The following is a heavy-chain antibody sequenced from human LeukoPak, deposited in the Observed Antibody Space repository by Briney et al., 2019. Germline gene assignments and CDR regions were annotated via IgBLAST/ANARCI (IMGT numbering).Heavy chain of an antibody. CDR3: ARDGPYYDVLTGYPPFDY. D-gene: IGHD3-9*01. CDR1: GFTFSSYT. Sequence: GGSRRLSCAASGFTFSSYTIHWVRQAPGKGLEWVAVISYDGSNKYYADSVKGRFTISRDSSKNTLYLQMNSLRAEDTAVYYCARDGPYYDVLTGYPPFDYWGQGTLVTVSS. CDR2: ISYDGSNK. J-gene: IGHJ4*02. V-gene: IGHV3-30-3*01.